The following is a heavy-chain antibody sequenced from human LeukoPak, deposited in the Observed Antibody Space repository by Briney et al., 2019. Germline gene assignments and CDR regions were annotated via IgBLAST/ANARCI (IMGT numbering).Heavy chain of an antibody. V-gene: IGHV3-23*01. D-gene: IGHD1-26*01. CDR2: ISGSGGST. Sequence: GGSLRLSCAASGVTFSSYAMSLVRQAPGKGLEWVSAISGSGGSTYYADSVKGRFTISRDNSKNTLYLQMNSLRAEDTAVYYCAKDPKVVGATYFDYWGQGTLVTVSS. CDR1: GVTFSSYA. CDR3: AKDPKVVGATYFDY. J-gene: IGHJ4*02.